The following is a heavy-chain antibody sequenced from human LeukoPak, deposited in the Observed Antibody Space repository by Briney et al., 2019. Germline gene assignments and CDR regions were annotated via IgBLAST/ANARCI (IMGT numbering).Heavy chain of an antibody. V-gene: IGHV1-46*01. J-gene: IGHJ4*02. CDR3: ARDREGFDY. Sequence: ASVTVSCTASGYTFTSNYIHWVRQAPGQGLEWMGMIYPRDGSTSYAQKSQGRVTVTRDTSTSTVHMELSGLRSEDTAVYYCARDREGFDYWGQGTLVTVSS. CDR2: IYPRDGST. CDR1: GYTFTSNY.